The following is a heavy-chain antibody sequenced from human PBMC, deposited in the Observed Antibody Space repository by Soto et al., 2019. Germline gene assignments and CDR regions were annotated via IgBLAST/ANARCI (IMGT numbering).Heavy chain of an antibody. CDR3: VSGDGYFDN. CDR2: IWYDGRDK. V-gene: IGHV3-33*01. D-gene: IGHD2-21*01. CDR1: GITFSNYG. J-gene: IGHJ4*02. Sequence: QVQLVESGGGVVQPGRSLRLSCAASGITFSNYGTHWVRQAPGKGLAWVAVIWYDGRDKYYADSVKGRFTISRDNSKNTLELQMNSLTADDTAVYYCVSGDGYFDNWGQGTLVTVSS.